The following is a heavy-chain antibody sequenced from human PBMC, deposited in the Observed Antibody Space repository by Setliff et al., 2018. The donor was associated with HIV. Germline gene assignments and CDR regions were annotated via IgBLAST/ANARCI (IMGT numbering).Heavy chain of an antibody. CDR3: ARELLRSWDGSENSYKPYYFDY. Sequence: ETLSLTCGVSGYSLTSGYYWGWIRQPPGKGLEWIGSIHDSGRTYYNPSLKSRVTISVDTSKNQFSLKLSSVTAADTAVYYCARELLRSWDGSENSYKPYYFDYWGQGTLVTVSS. V-gene: IGHV4-38-2*02. D-gene: IGHD3-10*01. CDR2: IHDSGRT. CDR1: GYSLTSGYY. J-gene: IGHJ4*02.